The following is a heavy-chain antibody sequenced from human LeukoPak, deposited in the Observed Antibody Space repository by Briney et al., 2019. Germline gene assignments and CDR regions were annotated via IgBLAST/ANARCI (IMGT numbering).Heavy chain of an antibody. V-gene: IGHV4-39*07. J-gene: IGHJ5*02. CDR1: GGSISSSSYY. Sequence: SETLSLTCTVSGGSISSSSYYWGWIRQPPGKGLEWIGSIYYSGSTYYNPSLKSRVTISVDTSKNQFSLKLSSVTAADTAVYYCARRPSTDIVVVPAAIRPHVGPVRQRGWFDPWGQGTLVTVSS. CDR2: IYYSGST. CDR3: ARRPSTDIVVVPAAIRPHVGPVRQRGWFDP. D-gene: IGHD2-2*02.